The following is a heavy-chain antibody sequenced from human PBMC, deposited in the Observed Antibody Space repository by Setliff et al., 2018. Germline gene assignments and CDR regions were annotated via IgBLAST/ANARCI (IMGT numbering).Heavy chain of an antibody. CDR2: FRPSGKT. D-gene: IGHD4-17*01. Sequence: SETLSLTCAVSGSAISSGHYWGWIRQPPGKGLEWIGSFRPSGKTYYNPSLNSRVTISVDTSKKQFSLKVTSVTAADTAVYYCVRDAGDGYGVDAYAGGGVDFWGQGTMVTV. CDR1: GSAISSGHY. CDR3: VRDAGDGYGVDAYAGGGVDF. V-gene: IGHV4-38-2*02. J-gene: IGHJ3*01.